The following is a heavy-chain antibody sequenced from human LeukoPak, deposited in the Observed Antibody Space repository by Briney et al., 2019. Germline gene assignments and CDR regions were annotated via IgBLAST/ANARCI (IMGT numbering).Heavy chain of an antibody. CDR2: IFPILGIA. V-gene: IGHV1-69*04. CDR3: ARDGQYYDILTGYSGLDY. Sequence: ASVKVSCKVSGATFSSYAISWVRQAPGQGLEWMERIFPILGIANYAQKFQGRVTITADKSTSTAYMELSSLGSEDTAVYYCARDGQYYDILTGYSGLDYWGQGTLVTVSS. D-gene: IGHD3-9*01. CDR1: GATFSSYA. J-gene: IGHJ4*02.